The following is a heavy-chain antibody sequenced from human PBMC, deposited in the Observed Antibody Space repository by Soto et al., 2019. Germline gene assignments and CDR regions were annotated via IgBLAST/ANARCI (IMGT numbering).Heavy chain of an antibody. CDR3: ARKFGSGSYPNLNWFDP. J-gene: IGHJ5*02. D-gene: IGHD3-10*01. CDR2: INPSGGST. Sequence: ASVKVSCKASGYTFTSYYMHWVRQAPGQGLEWMGIINPSGGSTSYAQKFQGRVTMTRDTSTSTVYMELSSLRSEDTAVYYCARKFGSGSYPNLNWFDPWGQGTLVTVSS. CDR1: GYTFTSYY. V-gene: IGHV1-46*01.